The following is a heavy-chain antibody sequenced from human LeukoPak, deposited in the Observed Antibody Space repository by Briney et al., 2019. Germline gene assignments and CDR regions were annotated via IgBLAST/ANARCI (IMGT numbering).Heavy chain of an antibody. CDR3: ARDPGGGTYYDSSGDFDY. CDR1: GYTFNTYG. V-gene: IGHV1-18*01. J-gene: IGHJ4*02. D-gene: IGHD3-22*01. Sequence: APVKVSCKASGYTFNTYGITWVRQAPGQGLEWMGWISAYNGNTNYAQKLQGRVTMTTDTSTSTAYMELRSLRSDDTAVYYCARDPGGGTYYDSSGDFDYWGQGTLVTVSS. CDR2: ISAYNGNT.